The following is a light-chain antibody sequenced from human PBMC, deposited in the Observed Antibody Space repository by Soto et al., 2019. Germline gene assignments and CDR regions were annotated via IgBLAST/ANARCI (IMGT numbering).Light chain of an antibody. CDR1: SSDVGSSNL. CDR2: EVS. J-gene: IGLJ3*02. Sequence: QSVLTQPASVSGSPGQSITISCTGTSSDVGSSNLVSWYQQHPGKAAKLLIYEVSKRPSGASNRFSGSKSGNTASLTISGLQAEDEADYYCCSYAGSVIWVFGGGTKVTVL. V-gene: IGLV2-23*02. CDR3: CSYAGSVIWV.